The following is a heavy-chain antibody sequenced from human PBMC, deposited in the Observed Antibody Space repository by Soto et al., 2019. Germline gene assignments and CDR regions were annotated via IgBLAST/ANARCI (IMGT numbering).Heavy chain of an antibody. D-gene: IGHD2-15*01. CDR1: GVSINSANW. CDR3: ARYCGRGSSYLGAFEI. V-gene: IGHV4-4*02. CDR2: IYHSGST. Sequence: QMQLQESGPGLVKPSGTLSLTCTVSGVSINSANWWTWVRQSPGKGLEWIGEIYHSGSTNFNTSLKSRVTISVDNTKNQFYLGLTSVTAADTAVYYCARYCGRGSSYLGAFEIWGQGTMVRVSS. J-gene: IGHJ3*02.